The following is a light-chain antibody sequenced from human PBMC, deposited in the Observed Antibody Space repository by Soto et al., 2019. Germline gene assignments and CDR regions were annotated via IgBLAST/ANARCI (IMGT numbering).Light chain of an antibody. CDR1: SSNIGSNT. V-gene: IGLV1-44*01. CDR3: AAWDDGLKAAV. Sequence: QSVLTQPPSASGTPGQRVTISCSGSSSNIGSNTVNWYQHLPGTAPKLLMYSNIHRPSGVPDRLSGSKSGTSASLAISGLQSEDEGDYYCAAWDDGLKAAVFGGGTQLTVL. J-gene: IGLJ7*01. CDR2: SNI.